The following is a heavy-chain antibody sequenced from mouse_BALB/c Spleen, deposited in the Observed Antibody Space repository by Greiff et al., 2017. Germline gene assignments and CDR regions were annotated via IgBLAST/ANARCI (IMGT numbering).Heavy chain of an antibody. V-gene: IGHV2-9*02. CDR1: GFSLTSYG. Sequence: VQVVESGPGLVAPSQSLSITCTVSGFSLTSYGVHWVRQPPGKGLEWLGVIWAGGSTNYNSALMSRLSISKDNSKSQVFLKMNSLQTDDTAMYYCARDPSWYFDVWGAGTTVTVSS. CDR3: ARDPSWYFDV. J-gene: IGHJ1*01. CDR2: IWAGGST.